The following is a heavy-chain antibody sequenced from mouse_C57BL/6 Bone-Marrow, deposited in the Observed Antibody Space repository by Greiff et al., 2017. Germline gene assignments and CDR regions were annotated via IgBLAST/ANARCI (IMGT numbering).Heavy chain of an antibody. CDR2: ISSGSSTI. J-gene: IGHJ3*01. CDR1: GFTFSDYG. V-gene: IGHV5-17*01. Sequence: EVKLMESGGGLVKPGGSLKLSCAASGFTFSDYGMHWVRQAPEKGLEWVAYISSGSSTIYYADTVKGRFTISRDNAKNTLFLQMTSLRSEDTAMYYCARRGYYGSSFAWFAYWGQGTLVTVSA. CDR3: ARRGYYGSSFAWFAY. D-gene: IGHD1-1*01.